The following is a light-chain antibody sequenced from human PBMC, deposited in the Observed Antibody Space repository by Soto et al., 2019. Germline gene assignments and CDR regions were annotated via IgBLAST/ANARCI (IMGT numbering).Light chain of an antibody. CDR3: CSYAGNKTVV. CDR1: SSDVGGYNY. Sequence: QSALTQPRSVSGSPGQSVTISCTGTSSDVGGYNYVSWYQQHPGKAPKLMIYDVSKRPSGVPDRFSGSKSGNTASLTISGLQAEDEAVYFCCSYAGNKTVVFGGGTKLTVL. CDR2: DVS. V-gene: IGLV2-11*01. J-gene: IGLJ3*02.